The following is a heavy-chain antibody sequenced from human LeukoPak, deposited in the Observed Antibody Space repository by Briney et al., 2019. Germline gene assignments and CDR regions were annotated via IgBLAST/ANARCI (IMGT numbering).Heavy chain of an antibody. CDR2: IYYSGST. Sequence: SETLSLTCTVSGGSISSSSYYWGWIRQPPGKGLEWIGSIYYSGSTYYNPSLKSRVTISVDTSKNQFSLKLSSVTAADTAVYYCARDPIYCSSTSCYREHVAFDIWGQGTMVTVSS. CDR1: GGSISSSSYY. V-gene: IGHV4-39*07. D-gene: IGHD2-2*02. CDR3: ARDPIYCSSTSCYREHVAFDI. J-gene: IGHJ3*02.